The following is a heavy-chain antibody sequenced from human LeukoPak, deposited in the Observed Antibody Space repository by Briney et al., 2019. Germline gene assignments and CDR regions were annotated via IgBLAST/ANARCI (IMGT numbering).Heavy chain of an antibody. CDR3: ARITYDFWSGYYMPDDP. V-gene: IGHV1-18*01. J-gene: IGHJ5*02. D-gene: IGHD3-3*01. CDR2: ISISNGNT. Sequence: GASVTVSFKASGYTFTNCGISWVRRAPGQGLEWMGWISISNGNTDYEQKLRGRVTMTTDTATTTAYMELRSLRSDDTAVYYCARITYDFWSGYYMPDDPWGQGTLVTVSS. CDR1: GYTFTNCG.